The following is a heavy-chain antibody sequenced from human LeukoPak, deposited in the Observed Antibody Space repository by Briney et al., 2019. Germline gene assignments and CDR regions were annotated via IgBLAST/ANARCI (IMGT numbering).Heavy chain of an antibody. CDR2: IIPIFGTA. J-gene: IGHJ3*02. V-gene: IGHV1-69*13. Sequence: GASVKVSCKASGGTFSSYAISWVRQAPGQGLEWMGGIIPIFGTANYAQKFQGRVTITADESTSTAYMELSSLRSEDTAVYYCARSPRGYSGYDLRDAFDIWGQGTMVTVSS. D-gene: IGHD5-12*01. CDR3: ARSPRGYSGYDLRDAFDI. CDR1: GGTFSSYA.